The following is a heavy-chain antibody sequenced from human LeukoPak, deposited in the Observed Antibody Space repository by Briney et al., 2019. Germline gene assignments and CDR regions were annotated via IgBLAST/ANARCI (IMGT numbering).Heavy chain of an antibody. CDR1: GFTFSDYY. D-gene: IGHD3-16*01. Sequence: GGSLRLSCAASGFTFSDYYMSWIRQAPGKGLEWVSYISSSSSYTNYADSVKGRFTISRDNAKSSLYLQMNSLRAEDTAVYYCASGGGDQYYFDYWGQGTLVTASS. CDR3: ASGGGDQYYFDY. CDR2: ISSSSSYT. J-gene: IGHJ4*02. V-gene: IGHV3-11*03.